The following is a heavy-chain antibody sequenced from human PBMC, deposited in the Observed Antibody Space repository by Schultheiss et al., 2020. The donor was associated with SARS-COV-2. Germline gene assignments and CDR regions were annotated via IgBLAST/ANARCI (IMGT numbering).Heavy chain of an antibody. D-gene: IGHD3-10*01. V-gene: IGHV4-34*01. CDR2: INHSGST. CDR1: GGSFSDHY. Sequence: SETLSLTCAVYGGSFSDHYWNWTRQPPGKGLEWIGEINHSGSTNYNPSLKSRVTISVDPSKNQFSLKLSSVTAADTAVYYCARGLGYYGSTTKGDYWAQGTLVTVSS. CDR3: ARGLGYYGSTTKGDY. J-gene: IGHJ4*02.